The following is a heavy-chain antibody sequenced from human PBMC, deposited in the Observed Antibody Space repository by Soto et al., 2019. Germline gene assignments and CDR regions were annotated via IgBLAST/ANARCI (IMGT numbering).Heavy chain of an antibody. CDR3: ARWSHLDY. V-gene: IGHV3-23*01. Sequence: PGGSLRLSCAASGFSFGSYALSWVRQAPGKGLERVSTISGSDGKTFYADSVKGRFSISRDTSQSTLYLQMNSLRADDTAMYYCARWSHLDYWGQGTRVTVS. J-gene: IGHJ4*02. D-gene: IGHD3-3*01. CDR1: GFSFGSYA. CDR2: ISGSDGKT.